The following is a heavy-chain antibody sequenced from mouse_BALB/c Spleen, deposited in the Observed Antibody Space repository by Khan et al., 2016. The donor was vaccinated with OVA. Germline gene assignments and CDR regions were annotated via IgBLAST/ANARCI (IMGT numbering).Heavy chain of an antibody. D-gene: IGHD2-4*01. J-gene: IGHJ3*01. Sequence: TSRISINRDTSKNQFFLKFNSVTSEDTATYYCARKDYYDYDPFAYWGQGTLVTVSA. V-gene: IGHV3-1*02. CDR3: ARKDYYDYDPFAY.